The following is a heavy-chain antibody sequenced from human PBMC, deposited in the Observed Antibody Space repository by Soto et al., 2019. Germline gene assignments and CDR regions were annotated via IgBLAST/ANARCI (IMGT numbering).Heavy chain of an antibody. D-gene: IGHD1-26*01. CDR2: ISYDGSKT. J-gene: IGHJ4*02. CDR1: AFTFRSYT. CDR3: ARDSDGSYSQPPYYFDS. V-gene: IGHV3-30*04. Sequence: GGSLRLSCAASAFTFRSYTMHGVRQAPGKGLEWVATISYDGSKTNYADSVRGRFTISRDNSKSTLFLQMDSLRPEDTAVYSCARDSDGSYSQPPYYFDSGGQGTLVXV.